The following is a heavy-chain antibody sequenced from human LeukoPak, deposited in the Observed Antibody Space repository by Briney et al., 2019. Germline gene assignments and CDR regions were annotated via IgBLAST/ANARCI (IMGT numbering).Heavy chain of an antibody. Sequence: SVKVSCKASGGTFISYAISWVRQAPGQGLEWMGGIIPIFGTANYAQKFQGRVTITTDESTSTAYMELSSLRSEDTAVYYCAREGVDNWNYEGFDYWGQGTLVTVSS. D-gene: IGHD1-7*01. CDR1: GGTFISYA. CDR3: AREGVDNWNYEGFDY. J-gene: IGHJ4*02. V-gene: IGHV1-69*05. CDR2: IIPIFGTA.